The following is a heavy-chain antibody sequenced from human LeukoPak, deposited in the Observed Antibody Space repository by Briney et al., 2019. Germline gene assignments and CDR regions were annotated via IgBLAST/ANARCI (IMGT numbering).Heavy chain of an antibody. Sequence: GGSLRLSCAASGFTFSSYAMSWVRQAPGKGLEWVSAISGSGGSTYYADSVKGRFTISRDNSKNTLYLQMNRLRAEDTAVYYCAKDGQRIAVAGILSYWGQGTLVTVSS. CDR3: AKDGQRIAVAGILSY. CDR1: GFTFSSYA. D-gene: IGHD6-19*01. CDR2: ISGSGGST. V-gene: IGHV3-23*01. J-gene: IGHJ4*02.